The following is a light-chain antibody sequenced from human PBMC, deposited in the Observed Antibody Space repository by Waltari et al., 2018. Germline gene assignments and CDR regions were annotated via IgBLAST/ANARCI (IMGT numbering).Light chain of an antibody. CDR2: DAS. CDR1: HHILML. J-gene: IGKJ1*01. Sequence: IQVTQSPSTLSASVGDSVTITCRASHHILMLLAWYQQKPGRAPKLLIYDASQLETGVPSRFSGSESGKDFTLTITSLQPDDVATYYCQHYQNFSRAFGQGTKVEI. V-gene: IGKV1-5*01. CDR3: QHYQNFSRA.